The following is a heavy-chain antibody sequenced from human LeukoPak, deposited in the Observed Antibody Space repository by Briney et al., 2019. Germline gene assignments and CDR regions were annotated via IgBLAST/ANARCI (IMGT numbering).Heavy chain of an antibody. CDR2: IYYSGST. J-gene: IGHJ6*02. CDR3: AREGPSFWSGPDYGMDV. V-gene: IGHV4-61*08. CDR1: GGSVSSGGYY. Sequence: SETLSLTCTVSGGSVSSGGYYWSWLRQPPGTGLEWIGYIYYSGSTNYNPSLKSRVTISVDTSKNQFSLKLSSVTAADTAVYYCAREGPSFWSGPDYGMDVWGQGTTVTVSS. D-gene: IGHD3-3*01.